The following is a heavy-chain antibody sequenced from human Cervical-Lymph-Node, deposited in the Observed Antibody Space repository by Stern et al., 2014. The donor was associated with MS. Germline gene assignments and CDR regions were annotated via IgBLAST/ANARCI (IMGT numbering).Heavy chain of an antibody. CDR1: GYTFTGYY. J-gene: IGHJ4*02. V-gene: IGHV1-2*04. CDR3: ARGGLIYYDSSSFDY. D-gene: IGHD3-22*01. Sequence: QVQLGQSGAEVKKPGASVKVSCKASGYTFTGYYMHWVRQAPGQGLEWMGWINPNSGGTNYAQKFQGWVTMTRDTSISTAYMELSRLRSDDTAVYYCARGGLIYYDSSSFDYWGQGTLVTVSS. CDR2: INPNSGGT.